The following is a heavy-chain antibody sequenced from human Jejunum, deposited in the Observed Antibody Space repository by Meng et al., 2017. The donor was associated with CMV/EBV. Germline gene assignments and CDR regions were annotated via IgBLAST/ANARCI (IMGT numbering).Heavy chain of an antibody. CDR3: ASTAGCDY. D-gene: IGHD6-19*01. J-gene: IGHJ4*02. V-gene: IGHV3-7*01. CDR1: GFTFRSYW. Sequence: LSCAASGFTFRSYWMTWVRQAPGKGLEWVANIKHDGSDKYYVDSVKGRFTISRDNAKNSLYLQMNSLRVEDTATYYCASTAGCDYWGQGMLVTVS. CDR2: IKHDGSDK.